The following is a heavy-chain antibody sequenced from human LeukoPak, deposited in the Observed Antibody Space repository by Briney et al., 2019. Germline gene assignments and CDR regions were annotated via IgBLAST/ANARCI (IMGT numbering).Heavy chain of an antibody. D-gene: IGHD6-19*01. J-gene: IGHJ4*02. CDR3: AKDRSSGWYFVLDY. Sequence: PGRSLRLSCAASGFTFSSYGMHWVRQAPGKGLEWVAIISYDGSNKYYADSVKGRFTISRDNSKNTLYLQMNSLRAEDTAVYYCAKDRSSGWYFVLDYWGQGTLVTVSS. CDR2: ISYDGSNK. CDR1: GFTFSSYG. V-gene: IGHV3-30*18.